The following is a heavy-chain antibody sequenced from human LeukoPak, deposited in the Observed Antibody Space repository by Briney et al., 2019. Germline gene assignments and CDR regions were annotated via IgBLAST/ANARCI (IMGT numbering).Heavy chain of an antibody. CDR2: IYYSGST. V-gene: IGHV4-59*01. CDR1: GGSISSYY. Sequence: PSETLSLTCTVSGGSISSYYWSWLRQPPGKGLEWIGYIYYSGSTNYNPSLTSRVTISVDTSKNQFSLKLSSVTAADTAVYYCARFPWGAWFDPWGQGTLVTVSS. J-gene: IGHJ5*02. CDR3: ARFPWGAWFDP. D-gene: IGHD3-16*01.